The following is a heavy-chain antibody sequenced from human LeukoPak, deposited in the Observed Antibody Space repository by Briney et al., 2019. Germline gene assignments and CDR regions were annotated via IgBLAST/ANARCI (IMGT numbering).Heavy chain of an antibody. V-gene: IGHV3-23*01. D-gene: IGHD2-2*01. CDR1: GFTFSSYA. CDR3: AREVRAGFDP. CDR2: ISGSGGST. Sequence: GGSLRLSCAASGFTFSSYAMSWVRQAPGKGLEWVSAISGSGGSTYYADSVKGRFTISRDNAKNSLYLQMNSLRAEDTAVYYCAREVRAGFDPWGQGTLVTVSS. J-gene: IGHJ5*02.